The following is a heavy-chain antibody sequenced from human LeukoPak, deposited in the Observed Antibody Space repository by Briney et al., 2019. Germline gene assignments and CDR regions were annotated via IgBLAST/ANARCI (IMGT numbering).Heavy chain of an antibody. J-gene: IGHJ4*02. D-gene: IGHD6-13*01. V-gene: IGHV3-9*01. CDR3: AKAGIAAAAFDY. CDR1: GFAVSNNY. Sequence: SGGSLRLSCAASGFAVSNNYMSWVRQAPGKGLEWVAVISWNSGSIGYADSVKGRFTISRDNAKNSLYLQMNSLRAEDTALYYCAKAGIAAAAFDYWGQGTLVTVSS. CDR2: ISWNSGSI.